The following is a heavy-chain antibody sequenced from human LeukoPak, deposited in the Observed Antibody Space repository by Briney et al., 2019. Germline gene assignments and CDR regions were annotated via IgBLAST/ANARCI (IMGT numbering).Heavy chain of an antibody. Sequence: GESLKISCKGPGYSFTSYWIGWVRQMPGKVLEWMGIIYPVDSDTRYSPSFQGQVTISAYKSISTAYLQWSRLKASDTAMYYCARQGPVIGSGWYLYYFDYWGQGTLVTVSS. D-gene: IGHD6-19*01. CDR2: IYPVDSDT. V-gene: IGHV5-51*01. J-gene: IGHJ4*02. CDR3: ARQGPVIGSGWYLYYFDY. CDR1: GYSFTSYW.